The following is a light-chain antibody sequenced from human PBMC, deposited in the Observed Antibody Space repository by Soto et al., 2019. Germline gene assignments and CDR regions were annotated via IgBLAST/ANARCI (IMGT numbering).Light chain of an antibody. V-gene: IGKV3D-11*03. CDR2: LTS. CDR1: QAVNTR. J-gene: IGKJ1*01. CDR3: HQYDSWT. Sequence: EIVLTQSPATLSSFPGDRVTLSCRASQAVNTRLAWYQHKPGQAPRLLIYLTSNRAAGIPARFSGSGSGTDFTLTISRLEPEDFAVYYCHQYDSWTFGQGTK.